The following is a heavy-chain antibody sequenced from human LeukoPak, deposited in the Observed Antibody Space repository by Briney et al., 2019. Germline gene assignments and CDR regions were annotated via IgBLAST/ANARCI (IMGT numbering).Heavy chain of an antibody. CDR2: ISYDGSNK. J-gene: IGHJ6*02. CDR3: ARDTSGSLYYYYGMDV. CDR1: GFTFSSYA. V-gene: IGHV3-30-3*01. D-gene: IGHD6-13*01. Sequence: GGSLRLSCAASGFTFSSYAMHWVRQAPGKGLEWVAVISYDGSNKYYADSVKGRFTISRDNSKNTLYLQMNRLRAEDTAVYYCARDTSGSLYYYYGMDVWGQGTMVTVSS.